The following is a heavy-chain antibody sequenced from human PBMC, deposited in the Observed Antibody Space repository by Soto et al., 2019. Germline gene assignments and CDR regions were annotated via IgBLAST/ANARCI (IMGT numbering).Heavy chain of an antibody. CDR3: ARHMDYYGSGSYYNFVWFDP. V-gene: IGHV4-39*01. D-gene: IGHD3-10*01. J-gene: IGHJ5*02. CDR1: GGSISSSSYY. CDR2: IYYSGST. Sequence: PSETLSLTCTVSGGSISSSSYYWGWIRQPPGKGLEWIGSIYYSGSTYYNPSLKSRVTISVDTSKNQFSLKLSSATAADTAVYYCARHMDYYGSGSYYNFVWFDPWGQGTLVTVSS.